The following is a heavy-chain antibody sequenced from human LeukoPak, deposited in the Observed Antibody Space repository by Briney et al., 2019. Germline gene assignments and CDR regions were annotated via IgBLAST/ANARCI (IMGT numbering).Heavy chain of an antibody. CDR2: IYSSGNT. CDR1: GDSMSSYY. CDR3: ARVDSDAFDM. Sequence: SETLSLTCVVSGDSMSSYYWSWIRQPAGKGLEWIGRIYSSGNTNYHPSLKSRVTMSIDTSKNQFSLTLNSVTAADTAVYYCARVDSDAFDMWGQGTMATVSS. V-gene: IGHV4-4*07. J-gene: IGHJ3*02. D-gene: IGHD2-2*03.